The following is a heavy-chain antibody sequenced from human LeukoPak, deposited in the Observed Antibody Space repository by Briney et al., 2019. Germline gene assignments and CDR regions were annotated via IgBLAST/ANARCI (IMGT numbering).Heavy chain of an antibody. V-gene: IGHV4-34*01. CDR1: GGSFSGYY. D-gene: IGHD6-13*01. CDR3: ARSIAAAGGDY. Sequence: PSETLSLTCAVYGGSFSGYYWSWIRQPPGKGLEWIGEINHSGSTNYNPSLKSRVTISVDTSKNQFSLKLSSVTAADTAVYYCARSIAAAGGDYWGQGTLVTVSS. CDR2: INHSGST. J-gene: IGHJ4*02.